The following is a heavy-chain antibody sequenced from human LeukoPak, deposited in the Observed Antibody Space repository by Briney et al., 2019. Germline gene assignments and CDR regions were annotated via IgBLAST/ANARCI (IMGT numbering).Heavy chain of an antibody. V-gene: IGHV1-18*01. CDR1: GGTFSSYA. CDR3: ARDEEYYDSSGYYYGSY. J-gene: IGHJ4*02. CDR2: ISAYNGNT. D-gene: IGHD3-22*01. Sequence: GASVTVSCKASGGTFSSYAISWVRQAPGQGLEWMGWISAYNGNTNYAQKLQGRVTMTTDTSTSTAYMELRSLRSDDTAVYYCARDEEYYDSSGYYYGSYWGQGTLVTVSS.